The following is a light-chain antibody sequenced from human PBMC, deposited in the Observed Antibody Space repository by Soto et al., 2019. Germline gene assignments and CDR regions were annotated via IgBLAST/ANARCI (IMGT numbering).Light chain of an antibody. CDR2: DAS. J-gene: IGKJ5*01. Sequence: DIQMTQSPSSVSASVGDRVTITCRASQGIRSWLAWYQQRPGKAPKLLISDASNLQNGVPSRFSGSGSGTDFPLTISSLQPEDFASYYCQQADSFPITFGQGTRLEIK. V-gene: IGKV1D-12*01. CDR3: QQADSFPIT. CDR1: QGIRSW.